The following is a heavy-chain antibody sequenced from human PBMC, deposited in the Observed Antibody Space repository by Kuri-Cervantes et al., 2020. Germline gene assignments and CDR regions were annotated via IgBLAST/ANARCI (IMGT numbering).Heavy chain of an antibody. Sequence: ESLKISCTVSGGSISSSSYYWGWIRQPPGKGLEWIGEINHSGSTNYNPSLKSRVTISVDTSKNQFSLKLSSVTAADTAVYYCAGVKISGSYQRGYYFDYWGQGTLVTVSS. J-gene: IGHJ4*02. V-gene: IGHV4-39*07. CDR1: GGSISSSSYY. CDR2: INHSGST. D-gene: IGHD1-26*01. CDR3: AGVKISGSYQRGYYFDY.